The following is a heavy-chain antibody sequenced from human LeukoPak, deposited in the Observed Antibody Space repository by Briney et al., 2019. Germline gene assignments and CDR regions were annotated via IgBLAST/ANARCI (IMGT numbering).Heavy chain of an antibody. CDR3: ARGYYSSSRIDN. J-gene: IGHJ4*02. D-gene: IGHD6-13*01. CDR1: GFTFSSNH. V-gene: IGHV3-53*01. CDR2: IYSGGNT. Sequence: PGGSLRLSCAASGFTFSSNHMTWVRQAPGKGLEWVSVIYSGGNTYYADSVKGRFTISRDNAENTLYMRMNSLRPEDTAVYYCARGYYSSSRIDNWGQGTLVTVSS.